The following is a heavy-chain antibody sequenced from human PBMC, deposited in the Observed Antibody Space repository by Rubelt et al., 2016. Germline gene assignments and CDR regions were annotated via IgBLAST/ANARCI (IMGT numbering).Heavy chain of an antibody. D-gene: IGHD5-24*01. CDR3: AKDRGRDGYTYYYYGMDV. Sequence: TISRDNSKNTLYLQMNSLRAEDTAVYYCAKDRGRDGYTYYYYGMDVWGQGTTVTVSS. V-gene: IGHV3-30*02. J-gene: IGHJ6*02.